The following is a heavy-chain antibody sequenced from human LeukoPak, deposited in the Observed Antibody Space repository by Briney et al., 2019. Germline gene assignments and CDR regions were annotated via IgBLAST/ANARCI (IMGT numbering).Heavy chain of an antibody. CDR2: ISSNGGST. CDR3: ARGRGGI. D-gene: IGHD6-13*01. CDR1: GFTFSSYA. V-gene: IGHV3-64*01. J-gene: IGHJ4*02. Sequence: GGSLRLSCAASGFTFSSYAMHWVRQAPGKGLEYVSAISSNGGSTYYANSVKGRFTISRDNSKNTLYLQMGSLRAEDMAVYYCARGRGGIWGQGTLVTVSS.